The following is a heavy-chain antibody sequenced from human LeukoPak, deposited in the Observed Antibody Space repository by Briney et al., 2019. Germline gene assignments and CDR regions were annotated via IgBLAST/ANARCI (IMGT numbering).Heavy chain of an antibody. CDR1: GSSISGYY. D-gene: IGHD3-9*01. V-gene: IGHV4-59*01. J-gene: IGHJ4*02. CDR2: IYYSGTT. Sequence: PSETLSLTCTVSGSSISGYYWSWIRQPPGKGLEWIGYIYYSGTTNYNPSLKSRVTISVDTSKNQVSLKLTSVTAADSAVYYCTREGPPVHYTGYYDYWGQGTLVTVSS. CDR3: TREGPPVHYTGYYDY.